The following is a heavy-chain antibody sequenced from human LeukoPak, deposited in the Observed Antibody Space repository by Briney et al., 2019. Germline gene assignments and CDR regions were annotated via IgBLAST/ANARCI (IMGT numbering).Heavy chain of an antibody. CDR1: GGSVSSGSYY. V-gene: IGHV4-61*01. CDR2: IYDSGST. D-gene: IGHD2-2*01. CDR3: ARGYCGSASCYGVFDY. Sequence: SETLSLTCTVSGGSVSSGSYYWSWIRQPPGKGLEWIGYIYDSGSTNYNPSLKSRVTISVDTSKNQFSLKLSSVTAADTAVYYGARGYCGSASCYGVFDYWGQGTLVTVSS. J-gene: IGHJ4*02.